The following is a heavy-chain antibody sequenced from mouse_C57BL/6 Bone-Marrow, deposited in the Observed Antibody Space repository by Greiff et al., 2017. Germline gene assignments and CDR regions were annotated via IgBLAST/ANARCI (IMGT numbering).Heavy chain of an antibody. Sequence: DVHLVESGGDLVKPGGSLKLSCAASGFTFSSYGMSWVRQTPDKRLEWVATISSGGSYTYYPDSVKGRFTIARDNAKNTLYLQMSSLKSEDTAMYYCARPGSSYYFDYWGQGTTLTVSS. CDR1: GFTFSSYG. CDR3: ARPGSSYYFDY. D-gene: IGHD1-1*01. J-gene: IGHJ2*01. V-gene: IGHV5-6*01. CDR2: ISSGGSYT.